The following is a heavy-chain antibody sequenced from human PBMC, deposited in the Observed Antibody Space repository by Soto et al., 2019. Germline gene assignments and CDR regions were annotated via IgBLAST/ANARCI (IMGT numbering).Heavy chain of an antibody. CDR3: ARELRFGEDYYGMDV. V-gene: IGHV4-34*01. CDR1: GGSCSGYD. D-gene: IGHD3-10*01. CDR2: INHSGST. J-gene: IGHJ6*02. Sequence: SETLSLTCAVYGGSCSGYDWSWIRQPPGKGLEWIGEINHSGSTNYNPSLKSRVTISVDTSKNQFSLKLSSVTAADTAVYYCARELRFGEDYYGMDVWGQGTTVT.